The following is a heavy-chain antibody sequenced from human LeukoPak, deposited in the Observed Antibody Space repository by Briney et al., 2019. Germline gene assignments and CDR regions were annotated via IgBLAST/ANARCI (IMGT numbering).Heavy chain of an antibody. V-gene: IGHV3-7*03. CDR3: ARTPLDYGDFLYYFDY. CDR1: GFTFSSYW. D-gene: IGHD4-17*01. Sequence: GGSLRLSCAASGFTFSSYWMSWVRQAPGKGLEWVANIKQDGSEKYYVDSVKGRFTISRDNAKNSLYLQMNSLRAEDTALYYCARTPLDYGDFLYYFDYWGQGTLVTVSS. J-gene: IGHJ4*02. CDR2: IKQDGSEK.